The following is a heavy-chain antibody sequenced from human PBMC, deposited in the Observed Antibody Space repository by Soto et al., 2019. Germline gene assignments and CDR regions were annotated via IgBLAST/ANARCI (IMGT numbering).Heavy chain of an antibody. V-gene: IGHV1-69*13. Sequence: GASVKVSCKASGGTFSSYAISWVRQAPGQGLEWMGGIIPIFGTANYAQKFQGRVTITADESTSTAYMELSSLRSEDTAVYYCARWVAVAGTPSYYFDYWGQGTLATVSS. CDR3: ARWVAVAGTPSYYFDY. CDR1: GGTFSSYA. D-gene: IGHD6-19*01. CDR2: IIPIFGTA. J-gene: IGHJ4*02.